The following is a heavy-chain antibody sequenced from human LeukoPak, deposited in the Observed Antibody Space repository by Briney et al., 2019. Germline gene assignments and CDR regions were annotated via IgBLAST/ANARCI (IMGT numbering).Heavy chain of an antibody. Sequence: KPSETLSLTCAVYGEAFSGYYWSWIRQPPGKGLEWIGEINHSGSTNYNPSLKSRVTISVDTSKNQFSLKLSSVTAADTAVYYCARGPLTADAFDIWGQGTMVTVSS. CDR1: GEAFSGYY. CDR2: INHSGST. CDR3: ARGPLTADAFDI. V-gene: IGHV4-34*01. J-gene: IGHJ3*02.